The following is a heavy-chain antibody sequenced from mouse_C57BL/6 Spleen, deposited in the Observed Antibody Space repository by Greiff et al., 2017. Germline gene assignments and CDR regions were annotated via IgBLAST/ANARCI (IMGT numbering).Heavy chain of an antibody. J-gene: IGHJ3*01. Sequence: EVKLVESGGGLVKPGGSLKLSCAASGFTFSDYGMHWVRQAPETGLEWVAYISSGSSTIYYEDTVKGRFTISRDNAKNTLFLQMTSLRSEDTALYCCARDDPWGFAYWGQGTLVTVSA. CDR2: ISSGSSTI. CDR1: GFTFSDYG. CDR3: ARDDPWGFAY. V-gene: IGHV5-17*01.